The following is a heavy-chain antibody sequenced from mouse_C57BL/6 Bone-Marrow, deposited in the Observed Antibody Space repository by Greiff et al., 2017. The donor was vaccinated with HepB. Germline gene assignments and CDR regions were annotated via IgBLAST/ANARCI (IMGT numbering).Heavy chain of an antibody. Sequence: VQLQQPGAELVKPGASVKLPCKASGYTFTSYWMQWVKQRPGQGLEWIGEIDPSDSYTNYNQKFKGKATLTVDTSSSTAYRQLSSLTSEDSAVYYCARLVITTVSSYYFDYWGQGTTLTVSS. CDR2: IDPSDSYT. D-gene: IGHD1-1*01. J-gene: IGHJ2*01. CDR1: GYTFTSYW. CDR3: ARLVITTVSSYYFDY. V-gene: IGHV1-50*01.